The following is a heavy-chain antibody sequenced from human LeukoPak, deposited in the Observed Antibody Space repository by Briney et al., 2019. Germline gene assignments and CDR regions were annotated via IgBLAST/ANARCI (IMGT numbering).Heavy chain of an antibody. J-gene: IGHJ5*02. CDR3: ARGAMVRPLDP. Sequence: PSQTLSLTCTVSGGSISSDGYYWSWIRQHPGKGLEWIGYIYYSGSTYYNPSLKSRVTISVDTSKNQFSLKLSSVTAADTAVYYCARGAMVRPLDPWGQGTLVTVSS. V-gene: IGHV4-31*03. D-gene: IGHD3-10*01. CDR2: IYYSGST. CDR1: GGSISSDGYY.